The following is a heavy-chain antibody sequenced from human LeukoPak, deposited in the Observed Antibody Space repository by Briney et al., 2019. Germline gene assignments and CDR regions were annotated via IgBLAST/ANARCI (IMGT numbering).Heavy chain of an antibody. V-gene: IGHV4-61*08. CDR3: ARHSSGWGGYFDY. Sequence: SETLSLTCTVSGGSISSGDYYWSWIRQPPGKGLEWIGYIYYSRSTNYNPSLKSRVTISVDTSKNQFSLKLSSVTAANTAVYYCARHSSGWGGYFDYWGQGTLVTVSS. D-gene: IGHD6-19*01. CDR2: IYYSRST. J-gene: IGHJ4*02. CDR1: GGSISSGDYY.